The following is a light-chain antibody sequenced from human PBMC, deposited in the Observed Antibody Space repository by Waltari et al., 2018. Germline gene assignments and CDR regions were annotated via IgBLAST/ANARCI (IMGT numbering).Light chain of an antibody. CDR2: IAP. CDR1: DRVASNY. Sequence: EMVLTQSPGTLPLSPGERAILSCRASDRVASNYLAWYHQKPGQAPRLLIHIAPVRATGIPDRFSVSGSGTDFTLTIGRLGPEDFAVYYCQQYGTSITFGGGTKVEI. CDR3: QQYGTSIT. V-gene: IGKV3-20*01. J-gene: IGKJ4*01.